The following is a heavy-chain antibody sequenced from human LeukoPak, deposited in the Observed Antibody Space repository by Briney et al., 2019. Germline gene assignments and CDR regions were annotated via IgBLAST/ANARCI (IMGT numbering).Heavy chain of an antibody. V-gene: IGHV4-34*01. D-gene: IGHD3-10*01. Sequence: SETLSLTCVVYGGSFSGYYWSWIRQPPGQGLEWIGEIDRSGTTNYNPSLKRRVTISIDTSKKQFSLTLTSMTAADTAVYYCARVPHYYFGYGYFDTWGQGTRVTVSS. CDR3: ARVPHYYFGYGYFDT. J-gene: IGHJ4*02. CDR2: IDRSGTT. CDR1: GGSFSGYY.